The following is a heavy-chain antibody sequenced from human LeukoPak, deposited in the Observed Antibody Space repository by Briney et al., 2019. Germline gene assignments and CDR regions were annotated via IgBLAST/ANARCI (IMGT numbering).Heavy chain of an antibody. CDR3: ARPYCSSTSCRSYFDY. J-gene: IGHJ4*02. Sequence: ASVKVSCKASGYTFTSYNMHWVRQAPGQGLEWMGIINPSRGSTSYAQKFQGRVTMTRDTSTSTVYMELSSLRSEDTAVYYCARPYCSSTSCRSYFDYWGQGTLVTVSS. V-gene: IGHV1-46*01. CDR1: GYTFTSYN. CDR2: INPSRGST. D-gene: IGHD2-2*01.